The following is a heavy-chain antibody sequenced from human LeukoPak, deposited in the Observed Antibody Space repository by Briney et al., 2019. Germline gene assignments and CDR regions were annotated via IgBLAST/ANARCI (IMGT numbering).Heavy chain of an antibody. D-gene: IGHD3-10*01. CDR3: ARDSSSGSGSYYDYYYYGMDV. Sequence: GGSLRLSCAASGFTFSSYEMNWVRQAPGKGLEWVSYICSSGSTMYYADSVKGRFTISRDNAKNSLYLQMNSLRAEDTAVYYCARDSSSGSGSYYDYYYYGMDVWGQGTTVTVSS. V-gene: IGHV3-48*03. CDR1: GFTFSSYE. J-gene: IGHJ6*02. CDR2: ICSSGSTM.